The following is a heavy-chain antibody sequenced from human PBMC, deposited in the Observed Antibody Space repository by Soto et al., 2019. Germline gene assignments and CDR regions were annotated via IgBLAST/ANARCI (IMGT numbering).Heavy chain of an antibody. V-gene: IGHV3-74*01. Sequence: GGSLRLSCAASGFTFSSYWMHWVRQAPGKGPVWVSRINSDGSSTSYADSVKGRFTISRDNAKNTLYLQMNSLRAEDTAVYYCVRTSLVVAAATREDYWGQGTLVT. CDR3: VRTSLVVAAATREDY. J-gene: IGHJ4*02. CDR1: GFTFSSYW. CDR2: INSDGSST. D-gene: IGHD2-15*01.